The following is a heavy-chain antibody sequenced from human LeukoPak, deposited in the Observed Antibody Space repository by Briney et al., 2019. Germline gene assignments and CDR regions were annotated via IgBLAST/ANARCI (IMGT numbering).Heavy chain of an antibody. CDR2: TSSGGAYI. CDR1: GFIFSSYH. D-gene: IGHD6-19*01. CDR3: AGGRGVAGNYYYFYMDV. V-gene: IGHV3-21*01. Sequence: GGSLRLSCVASGFIFSSYHMNWVRQTPEKGLEWVSSTSSGGAYIYYSDSLKGRFTISRDNAKKTLYLQMNSLRVEDTAVYYCAGGRGVAGNYYYFYMDVWGKGTTVTVSS. J-gene: IGHJ6*03.